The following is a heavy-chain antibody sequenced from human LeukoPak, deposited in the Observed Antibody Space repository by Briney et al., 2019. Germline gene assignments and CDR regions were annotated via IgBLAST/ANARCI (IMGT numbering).Heavy chain of an antibody. CDR3: AIIVVVPAANNWFDP. CDR1: GYTFTSYY. D-gene: IGHD2-2*01. V-gene: IGHV1-46*01. Sequence: GASVKVSCKASGYTFTSYYMHWVRQAPGQGLEWMGIINPSGGSTSYAQKFQGRVTMTRDTSTSTVYMELSSLRSEDTAVYYCAIIVVVPAANNWFDPWGQGTLVTVSS. J-gene: IGHJ5*02. CDR2: INPSGGST.